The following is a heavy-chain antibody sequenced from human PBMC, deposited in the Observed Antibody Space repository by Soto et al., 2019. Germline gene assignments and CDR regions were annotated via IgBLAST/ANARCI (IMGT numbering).Heavy chain of an antibody. Sequence: PGGSLRLSCAASGFTFSNAWMSWVRQAPGKGLEWVGRIKSKTDGGTTDYAAPVKGRFTISRDDSKNTLYLQMNSLKTEDTAVYYCTTDIVVVAATDLDYWGQGXLVTVYS. CDR3: TTDIVVVAATDLDY. CDR2: IKSKTDGGTT. J-gene: IGHJ4*02. CDR1: GFTFSNAW. V-gene: IGHV3-15*01. D-gene: IGHD2-15*01.